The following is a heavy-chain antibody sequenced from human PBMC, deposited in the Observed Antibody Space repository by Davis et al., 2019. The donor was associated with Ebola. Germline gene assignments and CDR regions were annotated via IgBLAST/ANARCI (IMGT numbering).Heavy chain of an antibody. Sequence: PSETLSLTCTVSGGSISSYYWSWIRQPPGKGLEWIGYIYYSGSTNYNPSLKSRVTISVDTSKNQFSLKLSSVTAADTAVYYCARARFLIVGGWFDPWGQGTMVTVSS. CDR1: GGSISSYY. D-gene: IGHD2-15*01. V-gene: IGHV4-59*12. J-gene: IGHJ5*02. CDR2: IYYSGST. CDR3: ARARFLIVGGWFDP.